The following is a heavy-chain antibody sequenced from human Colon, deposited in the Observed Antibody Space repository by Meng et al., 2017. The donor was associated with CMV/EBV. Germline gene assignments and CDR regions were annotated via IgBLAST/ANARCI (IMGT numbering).Heavy chain of an antibody. J-gene: IGHJ4*02. CDR1: GDSISSGDYF. CDR3: ARDAEDSYETSGFDY. V-gene: IGHV4-30-4*08. CDR2: IYYSGNT. Sequence: LRLSCTVSGDSISSGDYFWSWIRQPPGKGLEWIGYIYYSGNTYYNPSLKSRLAISIDTSRNQFSLKLSSVTAADTAVYYCARDAEDSYETSGFDYWGQGTLVTVSS. D-gene: IGHD3-22*01.